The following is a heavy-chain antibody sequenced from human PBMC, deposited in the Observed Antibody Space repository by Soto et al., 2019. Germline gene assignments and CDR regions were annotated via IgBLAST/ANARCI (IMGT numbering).Heavy chain of an antibody. D-gene: IGHD3-3*01. V-gene: IGHV3-23*01. CDR2: TSGSGGLT. Sequence: EVQLLESGGGLVQPGGSLRLSCAASGFTFSNYAMNWVRQAPGKGLEWVSATSGSGGLTFYADSVKGRFTISRDNSKDTLYLHMNSLRAEETAVYYCAKKIGVQLRSIHGMDVWGQGTTVTVSS. CDR3: AKKIGVQLRSIHGMDV. CDR1: GFTFSNYA. J-gene: IGHJ6*02.